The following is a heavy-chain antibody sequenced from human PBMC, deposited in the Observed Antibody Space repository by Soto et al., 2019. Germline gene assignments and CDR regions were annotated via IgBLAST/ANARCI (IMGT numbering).Heavy chain of an antibody. D-gene: IGHD3-22*01. CDR1: GGSFRGFY. Sequence: SETLSLTCAVSGGSFRGFYWTWIRQPPGKGLEWIGYFYYSGSTNYNPSLKSRVTISVDTSKNQFSLKLSSVTAADTAVYYCARETSGYYDYWGQGTLVTVSS. CDR2: FYYSGST. V-gene: IGHV4-59*01. CDR3: ARETSGYYDY. J-gene: IGHJ4*02.